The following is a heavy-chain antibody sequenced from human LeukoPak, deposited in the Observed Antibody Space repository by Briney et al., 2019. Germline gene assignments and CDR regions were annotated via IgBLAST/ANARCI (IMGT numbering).Heavy chain of an antibody. Sequence: GGSLRLSCAASGFTFSSYGMHWVRQAPGKGLEWVAVISYDGSNKYYADSVNGRFTISRDNSKNTLYLQMNSLRAEDTAVYYCARGGGPDYYFDYWGQGTLVTVSS. J-gene: IGHJ4*02. V-gene: IGHV3-30*03. CDR1: GFTFSSYG. D-gene: IGHD2-15*01. CDR2: ISYDGSNK. CDR3: ARGGGPDYYFDY.